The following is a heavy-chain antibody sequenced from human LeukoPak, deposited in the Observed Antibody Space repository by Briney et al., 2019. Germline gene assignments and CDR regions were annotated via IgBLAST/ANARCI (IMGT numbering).Heavy chain of an antibody. J-gene: IGHJ4*02. CDR2: ISHNGDTK. V-gene: IGHV3-11*01. CDR1: GFTFSDHY. Sequence: GGSLRLSCAASGFTFSDHYMIRLRQAPGKGLESISYISHNGDTKYYADSVKGRLSISRDNAKSSLYLEMNSLRVEDMAVYYCARDRHGYFDYWGQGTLVTVSS. D-gene: IGHD6-13*01. CDR3: ARDRHGYFDY.